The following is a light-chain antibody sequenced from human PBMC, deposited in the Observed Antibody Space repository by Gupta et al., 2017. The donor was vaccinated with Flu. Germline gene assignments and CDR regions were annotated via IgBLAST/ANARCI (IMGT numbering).Light chain of an antibody. CDR3: QQTDRHPSYT. V-gene: IGKV1-39*01. J-gene: IGKJ2*01. CDR2: ASS. Sequence: DIQMTQSPSTLSASVGDRVTMSCRASQTISTYLNWYQQKPWKAPKLLIYASSSLQSGVPSRFSGSGYGKDLPLTISNRQQEDFASYYSQQTDRHPSYTFGQGTKLEFK. CDR1: QTISTY.